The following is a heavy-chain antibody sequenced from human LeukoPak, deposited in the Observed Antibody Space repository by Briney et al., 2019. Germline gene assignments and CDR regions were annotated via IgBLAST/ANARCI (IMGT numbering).Heavy chain of an antibody. Sequence: GASVKVSCKASGYTFTGYYMHWVRQAPGQGLEWMGWINPNSGGTNYAQKFQGRVTMTRDTSISTAYMELSRLRSDDTAVYYCATSSENTYYYDSSGYCTGYYFDYWGQGTLVTVSS. CDR1: GYTFTGYY. D-gene: IGHD3-22*01. J-gene: IGHJ4*02. CDR3: ATSSENTYYYDSSGYCTGYYFDY. CDR2: INPNSGGT. V-gene: IGHV1-2*02.